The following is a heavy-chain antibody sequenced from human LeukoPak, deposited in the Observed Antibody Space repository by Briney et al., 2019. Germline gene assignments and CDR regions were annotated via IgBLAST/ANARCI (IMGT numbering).Heavy chain of an antibody. Sequence: SETLSLTCAVYGGSFSGYYWNWIRQPPGKGLEWIGEINHSGSTNYNPSLKGRVTISVDTSKNQFSLKLSSVTAADTAVYYCAREGVQQLAPDYWGQGALVTVSS. V-gene: IGHV4-34*01. J-gene: IGHJ4*02. CDR3: AREGVQQLAPDY. CDR2: INHSGST. D-gene: IGHD6-13*01. CDR1: GGSFSGYY.